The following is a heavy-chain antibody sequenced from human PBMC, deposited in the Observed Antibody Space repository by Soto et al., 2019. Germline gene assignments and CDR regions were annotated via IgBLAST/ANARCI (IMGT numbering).Heavy chain of an antibody. CDR1: GGSFSGYY. Sequence: PSETLSLTCAVYGGSFSGYYWSWIRQPPGKGLEWIGEINHSGSTNYNPSLKSRVTISVDTSKNQFSLKLSSVTAADTAVYYCARVVIGDRYCSSTSCYAGHYYYYYYMDVWGKGTTVTVSS. CDR2: INHSGST. V-gene: IGHV4-34*01. D-gene: IGHD2-2*01. CDR3: ARVVIGDRYCSSTSCYAGHYYYYYYMDV. J-gene: IGHJ6*03.